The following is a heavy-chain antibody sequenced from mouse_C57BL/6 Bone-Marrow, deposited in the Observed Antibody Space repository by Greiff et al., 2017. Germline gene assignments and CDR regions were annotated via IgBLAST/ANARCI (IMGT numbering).Heavy chain of an antibody. Sequence: QVQLQQSGAELVRPGASVTLSCKASGYTFTDYEMHWVKQTPVHGLEWIGAIDPETGGTAYNQKFKGKAILTADKSSSTAYMELRSLTSEDSAVYYCTRRLLLPYYYAMDYWGQGTSVTGSS. D-gene: IGHD1-1*01. CDR1: GYTFTDYE. CDR2: IDPETGGT. J-gene: IGHJ4*01. CDR3: TRRLLLPYYYAMDY. V-gene: IGHV1-15*01.